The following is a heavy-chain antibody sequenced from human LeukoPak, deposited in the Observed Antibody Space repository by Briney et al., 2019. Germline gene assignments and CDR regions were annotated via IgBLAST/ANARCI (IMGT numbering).Heavy chain of an antibody. CDR3: ARIKAGGWFDP. J-gene: IGHJ5*02. D-gene: IGHD3-16*01. CDR2: IIPIFGTA. V-gene: IGHV1-69*13. CDR1: VYTFTGYY. Sequence: ASVKVSCKASVYTFTGYYMHWVRQAPGQGLEWMGGIIPIFGTANYAQKFQGRVTITADESTSTAYMELSSLRSEDTAVYYCARIKAGGWFDPWGQGTLVTVSS.